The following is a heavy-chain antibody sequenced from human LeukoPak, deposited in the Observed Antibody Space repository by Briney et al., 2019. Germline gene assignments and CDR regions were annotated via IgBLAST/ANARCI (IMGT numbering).Heavy chain of an antibody. CDR3: ARNGGNSNWYFDL. CDR1: GFTFSVFE. V-gene: IGHV3-48*03. D-gene: IGHD4-23*01. J-gene: IGHJ2*01. CDR2: ISRIGGTTT. Sequence: GGSLTLSCAASGFTFSVFEMNWVRQAPGKGLEWVSYISRIGGTTTYYADSVKGRFTISRDNAKSSLFLQMDSLTADDTAVYYCARNGGNSNWYFDLWGRGTLVTVSS.